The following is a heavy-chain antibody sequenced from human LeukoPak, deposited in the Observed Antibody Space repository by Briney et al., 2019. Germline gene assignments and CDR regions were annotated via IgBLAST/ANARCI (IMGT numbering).Heavy chain of an antibody. D-gene: IGHD6-13*01. CDR3: ARRPGSSSWYESCDY. CDR2: ISAYNGKT. CDR1: GYTFTSYG. V-gene: IGHV1-18*01. Sequence: ASVKVSCKASGYTFTSYGISWVRQAPGQGLVWMGWISAYNGKTNYAQKLQGRVTMTTDTSTSTAYMELRSLRSDDTAVYFCARRPGSSSWYESCDYWGQGTLVTVSS. J-gene: IGHJ4*02.